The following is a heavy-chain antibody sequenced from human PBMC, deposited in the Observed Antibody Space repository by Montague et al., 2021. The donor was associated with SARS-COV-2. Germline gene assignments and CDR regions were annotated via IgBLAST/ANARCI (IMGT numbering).Heavy chain of an antibody. V-gene: IGHV4-4*02. CDR2: IYHTAST. Sequence: SETLSLTCVVSGDSISTANWWTWVSLHSGKGLEWVGEIYHTASTKYKPPLKSRVSMSVDKSWNQLSLRLTSVTAAETAIYYCARKGSGRSDLAYWGQGTLVTVSS. J-gene: IGHJ4*02. CDR3: ARKGSGRSDLAY. D-gene: IGHD1-26*01. CDR1: GDSISTANW.